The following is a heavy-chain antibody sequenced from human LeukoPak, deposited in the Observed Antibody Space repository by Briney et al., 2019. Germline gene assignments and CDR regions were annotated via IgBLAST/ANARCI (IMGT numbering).Heavy chain of an antibody. V-gene: IGHV1-24*01. D-gene: IGHD3-16*01. CDR1: GYTLTELS. CDR3: ATVSIVSGSYAFDY. Sequence: ASVKVSCTVSGYTLTELSMHLVRQPPGKGLGWVGGFDPEDGETIYAQKFQGRGTMTEDTSTDKAYMELSSLRSEDTAVYYCATVSIVSGSYAFDYWGQGTLVTVSS. J-gene: IGHJ4*02. CDR2: FDPEDGET.